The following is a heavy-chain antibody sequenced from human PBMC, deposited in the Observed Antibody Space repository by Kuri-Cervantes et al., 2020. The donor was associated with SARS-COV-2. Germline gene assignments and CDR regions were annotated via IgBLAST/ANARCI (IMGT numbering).Heavy chain of an antibody. V-gene: IGHV1-18*01. J-gene: IGHJ4*02. Sequence: ASETVSCKASGYTFTSYGISWVRQAPGQGLEWMRRSSAYTGNTNYAQKFQGRIPITAAKSTSTAYMELSSLRYEDTAVYYFASLESGDFRSWGQGTLVTVSS. CDR1: GYTFTSYG. D-gene: IGHD3-10*01. CDR3: ASLESGDFRS. CDR2: SSAYTGNT.